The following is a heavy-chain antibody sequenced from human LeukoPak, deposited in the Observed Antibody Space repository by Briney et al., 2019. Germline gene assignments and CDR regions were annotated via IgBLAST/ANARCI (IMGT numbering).Heavy chain of an antibody. J-gene: IGHJ4*02. Sequence: GGSLRLSCAASGFTFSSYWMSWVRQAPGKGLEWVANIKQDGSEKYYVDSVKGRFIISRDNAKNSLYLQMNSLRAEDTAVYYCAGGHLTYYYGSGNIWFDYWGQGTLVTVSS. V-gene: IGHV3-7*01. CDR1: GFTFSSYW. CDR2: IKQDGSEK. CDR3: AGGHLTYYYGSGNIWFDY. D-gene: IGHD3-10*01.